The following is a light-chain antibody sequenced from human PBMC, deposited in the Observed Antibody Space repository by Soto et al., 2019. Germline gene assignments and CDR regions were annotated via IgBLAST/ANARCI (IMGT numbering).Light chain of an antibody. V-gene: IGKV1D-12*01. CDR1: QGISGW. Sequence: DIQMTQSPSSVSASVSDRVTITCRASQGISGWLAWYQQKPGKAPKLLIYAASSLQSGVPSRFSGSGSGTDFTLTISSLKPEDFATYYCQQANSFPLTVGPGTKVDIK. CDR2: AAS. J-gene: IGKJ3*01. CDR3: QQANSFPLT.